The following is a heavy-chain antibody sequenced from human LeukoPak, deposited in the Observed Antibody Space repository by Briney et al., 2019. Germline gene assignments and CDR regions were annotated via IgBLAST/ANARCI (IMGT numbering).Heavy chain of an antibody. CDR1: GFTFSSYG. CDR2: ISYDGRNK. V-gene: IGHV3-30*18. Sequence: GGSLRLSCAASGFTFSSYGMHGVRQAPGKGLEWVAVISYDGRNKYYADSVKGRFTISRDNSKNTLYLQMNSLRAEDTAVYYCAKTMSMTTVTYPFDYWGQGTLVTVSS. D-gene: IGHD4-17*01. CDR3: AKTMSMTTVTYPFDY. J-gene: IGHJ4*02.